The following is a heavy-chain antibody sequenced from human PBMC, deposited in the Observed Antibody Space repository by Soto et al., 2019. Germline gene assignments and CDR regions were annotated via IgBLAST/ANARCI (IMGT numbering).Heavy chain of an antibody. D-gene: IGHD1-26*01. V-gene: IGHV4-59*01. CDR1: GGSFSGYY. CDR2: IYYSGST. Sequence: SETLSLTCAVYGGSFSGYYWTWIRQPPGTGLEWIGYIYYSGSTSYNPSLKSRVTISVDTSKNQFSLKLSSVTAADTAVYYCARRYGGNFDYWGQGTLVTVSS. J-gene: IGHJ4*02. CDR3: ARRYGGNFDY.